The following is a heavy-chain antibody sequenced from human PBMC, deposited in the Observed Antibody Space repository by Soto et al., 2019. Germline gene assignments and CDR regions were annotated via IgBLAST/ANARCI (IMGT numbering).Heavy chain of an antibody. J-gene: IGHJ4*02. V-gene: IGHV3-7*01. Sequence: EVQLVESGGGLVQPGGSLRLSCAVSGFTFGSYWMNWVRLITGKGLEWVAYIKPDGSATYYVDSVKGRFTISRDNAKNSLYLQMNSLRVEDTSVYYCARAVYCGPGCYYYFDYWGQGTLVTVSS. D-gene: IGHD2-21*02. CDR3: ARAVYCGPGCYYYFDY. CDR2: IKPDGSAT. CDR1: GFTFGSYW.